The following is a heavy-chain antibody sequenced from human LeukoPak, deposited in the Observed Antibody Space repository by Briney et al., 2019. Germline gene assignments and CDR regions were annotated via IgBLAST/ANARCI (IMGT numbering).Heavy chain of an antibody. CDR3: ARGLAARYWFDP. D-gene: IGHD6-6*01. CDR1: GGTFSSYA. J-gene: IGHJ5*02. CDR2: IIPIFGTA. Sequence: SVKVSCKATGGTFSSYAISWVRQAPGQGLEWMGGIIPIFGTANYAQKFQGRVTITTDESTSTAYMELSSLRSEDTAVYYCARGLAARYWFDPWGQGTLVTVSS. V-gene: IGHV1-69*05.